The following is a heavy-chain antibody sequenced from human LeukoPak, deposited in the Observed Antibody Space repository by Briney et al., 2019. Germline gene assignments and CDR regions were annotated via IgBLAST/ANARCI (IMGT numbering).Heavy chain of an antibody. V-gene: IGHV4-39*01. Sequence: SETLSLTCTVSGGSISSSTYYWGWIRQPPGKGLEWIGRICYSGRTYYNPSLKSRFTISVDTSNNQFSLILSSVTATDTAIYYCARVRSVSNWLDPWGQGTLVTVSS. CDR1: GGSISSSTYY. D-gene: IGHD6-19*01. J-gene: IGHJ5*02. CDR2: ICYSGRT. CDR3: ARVRSVSNWLDP.